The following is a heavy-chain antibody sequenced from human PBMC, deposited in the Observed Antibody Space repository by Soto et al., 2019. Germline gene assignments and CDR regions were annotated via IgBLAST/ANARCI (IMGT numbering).Heavy chain of an antibody. J-gene: IGHJ4*02. D-gene: IGHD3-22*01. CDR2: IYYSGST. CDR3: ARGYDYDSGGYLFDY. Sequence: SETLSLTCRVSGGSVSSNIYYWPWIRQHPGKGPEWIGHIYYSGSTYYNPSLKSRVTISLDMSKNQFSLKLTSVSAADTAVYYCARGYDYDSGGYLFDYWGQGTLVTVSS. V-gene: IGHV4-31*03. CDR1: GGSVSSNIYY.